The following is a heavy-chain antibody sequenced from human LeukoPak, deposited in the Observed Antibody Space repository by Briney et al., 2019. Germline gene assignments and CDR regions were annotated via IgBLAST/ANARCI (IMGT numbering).Heavy chain of an antibody. V-gene: IGHV3-11*05. D-gene: IGHD6-13*01. Sequence: GGSLRLSCAASGFTFSHYYMSWIRQAPGKGLEWVSYISSSSSYTNYADSVKGRFTISRDNAKNSLYLQMNSLRAEDTAVYYCARDIAAAAYFDYWGQGTLVTVSS. J-gene: IGHJ4*02. CDR1: GFTFSHYY. CDR2: ISSSSSYT. CDR3: ARDIAAAAYFDY.